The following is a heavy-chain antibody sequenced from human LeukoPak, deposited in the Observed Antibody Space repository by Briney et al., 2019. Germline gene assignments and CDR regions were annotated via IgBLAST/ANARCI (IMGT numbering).Heavy chain of an antibody. Sequence: ASVKVSCKSSGYIFAVFGITWVRQAPGQGLEWMGSIRVHNGDTNYAQKFQGRLTMTTDTSAPTAYMELRSLKSDDTAVYYCERDRYDVGVAFDFWGQGTMVTVCS. V-gene: IGHV1-18*01. CDR3: ERDRYDVGVAFDF. CDR1: GYIFAVFG. J-gene: IGHJ3*01. CDR2: IRVHNGDT. D-gene: IGHD3-9*01.